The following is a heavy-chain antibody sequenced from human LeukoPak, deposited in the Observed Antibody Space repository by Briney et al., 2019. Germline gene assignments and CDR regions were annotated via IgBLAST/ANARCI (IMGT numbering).Heavy chain of an antibody. D-gene: IGHD5-12*01. Sequence: ASVKVSCKSSGYMFTSHGIHWLRQAPGQGLEWMGWISAQNGNTNYVQQFLGRVTMTRDTSASTAYMELRSLKSDDTAVYYCAKESNGGYGFDYWGQGTLVTVAS. V-gene: IGHV1-18*01. J-gene: IGHJ4*02. CDR3: AKESNGGYGFDY. CDR1: GYMFTSHG. CDR2: ISAQNGNT.